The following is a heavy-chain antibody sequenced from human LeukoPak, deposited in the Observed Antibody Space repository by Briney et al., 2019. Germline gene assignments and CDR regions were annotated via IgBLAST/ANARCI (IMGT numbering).Heavy chain of an antibody. V-gene: IGHV3-66*01. D-gene: IGHD7-27*01. CDR3: ARAQNWGSGAFDI. Sequence: GGSLRLSCAASGFTVSSNYMSWVRQAPGKGLEWVSVIYSGGSTYYADSVKGRFTISRDNSKNTLYLQMNSLRAEDTAVYYCARAQNWGSGAFDIWGQGTMVTVSS. CDR2: IYSGGST. J-gene: IGHJ3*02. CDR1: GFTVSSNY.